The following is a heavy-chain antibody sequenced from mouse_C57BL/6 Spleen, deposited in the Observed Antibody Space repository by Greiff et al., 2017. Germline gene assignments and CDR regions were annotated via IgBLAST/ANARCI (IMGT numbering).Heavy chain of an antibody. CDR3: ASESYYYGTRFAY. D-gene: IGHD1-1*01. CDR1: GFSLTSYG. V-gene: IGHV2-6*01. Sequence: VKVEESGPGLVAPSQSLSITCTVSGFSLTSYGVDWVRQSPGKGLEWLGVIWGVGSTNYNSALKSRLSISKDNSKSQVFLKMNSLQTDDTAMYYCASESYYYGTRFAYWGQGTLVTVSA. J-gene: IGHJ3*01. CDR2: IWGVGST.